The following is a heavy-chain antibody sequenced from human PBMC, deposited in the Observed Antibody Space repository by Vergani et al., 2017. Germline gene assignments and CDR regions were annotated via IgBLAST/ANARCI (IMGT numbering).Heavy chain of an antibody. D-gene: IGHD3-9*01. CDR1: GYTFSNYY. J-gene: IGHJ4*02. V-gene: IGHV1-46*03. CDR2: INPSGGDT. Sequence: QVQVVQSGAEVKKSGASVKVSCKTSGYTFSNYYMHWVRQAPGQGLEWMGIINPSGGDTNYAQKFQGRGTMTRDTSTSTVYMELSSLRSEDTAIYYCARGDYGILTGYRYWGQGTLVTVSA. CDR3: ARGDYGILTGYRY.